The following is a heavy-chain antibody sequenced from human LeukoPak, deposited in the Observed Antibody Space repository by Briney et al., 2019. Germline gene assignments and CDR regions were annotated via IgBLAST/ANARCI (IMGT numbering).Heavy chain of an antibody. CDR1: GGSISSGGYY. D-gene: IGHD6-19*01. CDR3: ARDPARGSSGYYYYGMDV. CDR2: IYYSGST. J-gene: IGHJ6*02. Sequence: PSETLSLTCTVSGGSISSGGYYWSWIRQHPGKGLEWIGYIYYSGSTYYNPSLKSRVTISVDTSKNQFSLKLSSVTAADTAVYYCARDPARGSSGYYYYGMDVWGQGTTVTVSS. V-gene: IGHV4-31*03.